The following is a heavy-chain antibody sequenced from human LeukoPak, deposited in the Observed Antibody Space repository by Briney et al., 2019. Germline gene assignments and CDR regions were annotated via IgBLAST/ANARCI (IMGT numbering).Heavy chain of an antibody. V-gene: IGHV3-21*01. CDR2: IAISGTYI. CDR1: GSILSDYN. D-gene: IGHD2-15*01. J-gene: IGHJ4*02. CDR3: ARDLSATARAYDY. Sequence: PGGSLRLSCAASGSILSDYNMNWVRQAPGKGLEWVSFIAISGTYITYADSVKGRFTISRDNAKNSLYLQMNSLRAEDTAVYYCARDLSATARAYDYWGQGTLVTVSS.